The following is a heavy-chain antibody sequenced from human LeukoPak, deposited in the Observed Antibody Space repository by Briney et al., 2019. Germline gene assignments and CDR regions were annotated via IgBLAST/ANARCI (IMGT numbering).Heavy chain of an antibody. D-gene: IGHD3-10*01. CDR1: GFSLNTHGVG. CDR3: AHRHDFRGVVVTLAS. V-gene: IGHV2-5*01. J-gene: IGHJ5*02. Sequence: SGPTLVKPTQTLTLTCTFSGFSLNTHGVGVGWIRQPPAKDLEWLALIYWNGGERYSPSLTSRVTITKDTSKNQVVLTMTNMDPADTATYYCAHRHDFRGVVVTLASWGQGTLVTVSS. CDR2: IYWNGGE.